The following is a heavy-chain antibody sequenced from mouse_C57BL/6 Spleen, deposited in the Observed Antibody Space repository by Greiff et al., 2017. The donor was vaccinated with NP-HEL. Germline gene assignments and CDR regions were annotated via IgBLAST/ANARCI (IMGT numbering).Heavy chain of an antibody. Sequence: EVKLVESEGGLVQPGSSMKLSCTASGFTFSDYYMAWVRQVPEKGLEWVANINYDGSSTYYLDSLKSRFIISRDNAKNILYLQMSSLKSEDTATYYCARDSTTVARGYWYFDVWGTGTTVTVSS. V-gene: IGHV5-16*01. CDR1: GFTFSDYY. CDR3: ARDSTTVARGYWYFDV. CDR2: INYDGSST. J-gene: IGHJ1*03. D-gene: IGHD1-1*01.